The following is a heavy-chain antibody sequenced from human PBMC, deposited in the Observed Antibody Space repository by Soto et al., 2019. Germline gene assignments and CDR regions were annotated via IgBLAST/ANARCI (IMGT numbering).Heavy chain of an antibody. CDR1: GGSISSGDYY. V-gene: IGHV4-30-4*01. CDR2: IYYSGST. Sequence: SETLSLTCTVSGGSISSGDYYWSWIRQPPGKGLEWIGYIYYSGSTYYNPSLKSRVTISVDTSKNQFSLKLSSVTAADTAVYYCARGHYGDYDSYFDYWGQGTLVTVSS. CDR3: ARGHYGDYDSYFDY. D-gene: IGHD4-17*01. J-gene: IGHJ4*02.